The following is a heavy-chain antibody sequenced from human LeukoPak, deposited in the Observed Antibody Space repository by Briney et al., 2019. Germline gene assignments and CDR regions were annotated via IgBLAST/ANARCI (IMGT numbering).Heavy chain of an antibody. D-gene: IGHD1-20*01. CDR1: GFTVSSNY. Sequence: GGSLRLSCAASGFTVSSNYMSWVRQAPGKGLGWVSVIYSGGSTYYADSVKGRFTISRDNSKNTLYLQMNSLRAEDTAVYYCAINWNDGLFDPWGQGTLVTVSS. CDR2: IYSGGST. CDR3: AINWNDGLFDP. J-gene: IGHJ5*02. V-gene: IGHV3-53*01.